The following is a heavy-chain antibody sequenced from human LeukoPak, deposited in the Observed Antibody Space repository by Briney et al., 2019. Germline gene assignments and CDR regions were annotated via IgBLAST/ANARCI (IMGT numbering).Heavy chain of an antibody. CDR2: IWHGGSNK. CDR3: ARGRPSYYFDY. D-gene: IGHD6-25*01. CDR1: GFTFSTYG. Sequence: GGSLRLSCAASGFTFSTYGMHWVRQAPGKGLEWVAVIWHGGSNKYYADSVKGRFTISRDNSKNTLDLQMNSLRAEDTAVYYCARGRPSYYFDYWGQGTLVTVSS. V-gene: IGHV3-33*01. J-gene: IGHJ4*02.